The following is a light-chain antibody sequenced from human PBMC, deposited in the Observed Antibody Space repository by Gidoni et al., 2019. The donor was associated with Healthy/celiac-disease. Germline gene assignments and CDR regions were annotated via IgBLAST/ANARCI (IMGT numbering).Light chain of an antibody. CDR2: AAS. Sequence: DIQMPQSPSSLSASVGDRVTITCRASQSISSYLNWYQQKPGKAPKLLIYAASRLQSGVPSRFSGSGAGTDFTLTISSLQPEDFATDYCQQSESTPFTFXPXTKVEIK. J-gene: IGKJ3*01. CDR1: QSISSY. V-gene: IGKV1-39*01. CDR3: QQSESTPFT.